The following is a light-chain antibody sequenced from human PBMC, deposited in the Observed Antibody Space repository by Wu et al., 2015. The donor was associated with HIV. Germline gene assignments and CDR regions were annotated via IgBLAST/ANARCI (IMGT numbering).Light chain of an antibody. CDR3: QQYNNWPPYT. CDR2: GTS. CDR1: QSVTSRY. Sequence: DIVLTQSPGTLSLSPGERATLSCRASQSVTSRYLAWFQQRPGQAPRLLIYGTSNRATGTPDRFSGSGSGTEFTLTISSMQSEDFAVYYCQQYNNWPPYTFGQGTKLEIK. V-gene: IGKV3D-15*01. J-gene: IGKJ2*01.